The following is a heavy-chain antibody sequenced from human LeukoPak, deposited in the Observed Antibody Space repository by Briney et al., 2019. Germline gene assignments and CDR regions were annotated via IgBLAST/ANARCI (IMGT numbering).Heavy chain of an antibody. CDR2: ISYDGSNK. V-gene: IGHV3-30-3*01. D-gene: IGHD1-26*01. Sequence: GGSLRLSCAASGFTFSSYAMPWVRQAPGKGLEWVAVISYDGSNKYYADSVKGRFTISRDNSKNTLYLQMNSLRAEDTAVYYCAELAVGATSLHDYWGQGTLVTVSS. CDR3: AELAVGATSLHDY. J-gene: IGHJ4*02. CDR1: GFTFSSYA.